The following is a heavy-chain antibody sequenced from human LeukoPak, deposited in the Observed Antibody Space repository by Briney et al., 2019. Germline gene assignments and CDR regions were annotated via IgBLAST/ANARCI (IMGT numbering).Heavy chain of an antibody. CDR2: IRYDGSNK. Sequence: GGSLRLSCAASGFTFSSYGMHWVRQAPSKGLEWVAFIRYDGSNKYYGDPVKGRFTISRDNSKNTLYLQMNSLRAEDTAVYYCANLAAAGTGNWFDPWGQGTLVTVSS. CDR3: ANLAAAGTGNWFDP. J-gene: IGHJ5*02. CDR1: GFTFSSYG. V-gene: IGHV3-30*02. D-gene: IGHD6-13*01.